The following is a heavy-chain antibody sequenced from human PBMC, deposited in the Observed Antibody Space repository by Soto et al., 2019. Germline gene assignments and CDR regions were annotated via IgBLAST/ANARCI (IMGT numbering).Heavy chain of an antibody. CDR2: IYYSGST. CDR1: GGSISSYY. CDR3: ARRNGVASFDY. J-gene: IGHJ4*02. D-gene: IGHD2-15*01. Sequence: QVQLQESGPGLVKPSETLSLTCTVSGGSISSYYWSWIRQPPGKGLEWIGYIYYSGSTNYNPSLKSXXTXSXXTSKNQFSLKLSSVTAADTAVYYCARRNGVASFDYWGQGTLVTVSS. V-gene: IGHV4-59*08.